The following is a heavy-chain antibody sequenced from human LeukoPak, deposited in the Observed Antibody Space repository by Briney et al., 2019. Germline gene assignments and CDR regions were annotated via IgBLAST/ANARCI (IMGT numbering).Heavy chain of an antibody. J-gene: IGHJ4*02. CDR2: IYYSGRT. CDR1: GGSLSTYY. V-gene: IGHV4-59*08. Sequence: PSETLSLTCTVYGGSLSTYYWSWIRQPPGKVLEWIGHIYYSGRTNYNPSLKSRVTISVDTSNNQFALKLTSVTAADTAVYYCARQVGYSRGWYIYWGQGTLVTVSS. D-gene: IGHD6-19*01. CDR3: ARQVGYSRGWYIY.